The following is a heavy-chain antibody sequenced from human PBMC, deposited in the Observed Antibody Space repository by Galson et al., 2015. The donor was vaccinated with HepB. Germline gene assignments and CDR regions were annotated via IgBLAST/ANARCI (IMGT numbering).Heavy chain of an antibody. J-gene: IGHJ4*02. CDR3: ARSDRISSGWCDY. D-gene: IGHD6-19*01. CDR1: GFTFSDYY. CDR2: ISSSSYT. Sequence: SLRLSCAASGFTFSDYYMSWIRQAPGKGLEWVSYISSSSYTNYADSVKGRFTISRDNAKNSLYLQMNSLRAEDTAVYYCARSDRISSGWCDYWGQGTLVTVSS. V-gene: IGHV3-11*06.